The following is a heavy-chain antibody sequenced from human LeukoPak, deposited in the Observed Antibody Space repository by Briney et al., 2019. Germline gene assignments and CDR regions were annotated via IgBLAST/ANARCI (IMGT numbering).Heavy chain of an antibody. J-gene: IGHJ4*02. CDR3: ARGSIDLPTYYDILTGYLFDY. CDR2: MNPNSGNT. D-gene: IGHD3-9*01. Sequence: ASVKVSCKASGYIFTSYDINWVRQATGQGLEWMGWMNPNSGNTGYAQKFQGRVTMTRNTSISTAYMELSSLRSEDTAVYYCARGSIDLPTYYDILTGYLFDYWGQGTLVTVSS. V-gene: IGHV1-8*01. CDR1: GYIFTSYD.